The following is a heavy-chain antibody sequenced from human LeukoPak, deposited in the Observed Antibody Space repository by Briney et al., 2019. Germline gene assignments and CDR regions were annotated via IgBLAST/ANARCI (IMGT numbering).Heavy chain of an antibody. CDR2: IIPIFGTA. CDR1: GGTFSSYA. CDR3: ARLGPFYDSSSYGDYNWFDP. D-gene: IGHD3-22*01. V-gene: IGHV1-69*13. J-gene: IGHJ5*02. Sequence: GASVKVSCKASGGTFSSYAISWVRQAPGQGLEWMGGIIPIFGTANYAQKFQGRVTITADESTSTAYMEPSSLRSEDTAVYYCARLGPFYDSSSYGDYNWFDPWGQGTLVTVSS.